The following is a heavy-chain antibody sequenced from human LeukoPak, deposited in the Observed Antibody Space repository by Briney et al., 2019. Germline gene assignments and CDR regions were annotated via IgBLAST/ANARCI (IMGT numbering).Heavy chain of an antibody. CDR2: ISYDGSNK. D-gene: IGHD3-22*01. CDR1: GFTFSSYW. CDR3: ASTYYYEQRRFDP. V-gene: IGHV3-30*03. J-gene: IGHJ5*02. Sequence: GGSLRLPCAASGFTFSSYWMHWVRQAPGKGLEWVAVISYDGSNKYYADSVKGRFTMSRDNSKNTLYLQMNSLRAEDTAVYYCASTYYYEQRRFDPWGQGTLVTVSS.